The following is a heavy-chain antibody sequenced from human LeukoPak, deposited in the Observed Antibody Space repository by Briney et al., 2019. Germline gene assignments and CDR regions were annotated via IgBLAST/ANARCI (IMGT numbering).Heavy chain of an antibody. CDR3: ARENRVVVVTAILNYFDY. CDR1: GGSFSGYY. V-gene: IGHV4-34*09. Sequence: SETLSLTCAVYGGSFSGYYWSWIRQPPGKGLEWIGEINHSGSTNYNPSLKSRVTISVDTSKNQFSLKLNSVTAADTAVYYCARENRVVVVTAILNYFDYWGQGTLVTVSS. CDR2: INHSGST. J-gene: IGHJ4*02. D-gene: IGHD2-21*02.